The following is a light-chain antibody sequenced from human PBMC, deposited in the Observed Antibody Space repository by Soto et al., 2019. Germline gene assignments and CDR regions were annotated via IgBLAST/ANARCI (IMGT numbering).Light chain of an antibody. CDR2: KAS. CDR3: QHYISFPWT. CDR1: QTISSW. J-gene: IGKJ1*01. Sequence: DIQMTQSPSTLSGSVGDRVTITCRASQTISSWLAWYQQKPGKAPKIMIYKASTLKSGVPSRFSGSGSGTEFTLTISRLQPDDVSTYYCQHYISFPWTFGQGTKVDIK. V-gene: IGKV1-5*03.